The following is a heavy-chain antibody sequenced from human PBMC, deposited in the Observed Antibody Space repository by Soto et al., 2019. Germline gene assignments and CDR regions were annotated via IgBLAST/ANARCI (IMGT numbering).Heavy chain of an antibody. V-gene: IGHV1-46*03. Sequence: ASVKVSCKASGYNFTSYYMHWVRQAPGQGLEWMGIIDPSGGSTSYAQKFQGRVSVTRDTSTSTVYMELSSLRSEDTAVYYCARDLTGGPTYYDFWSGYSPVDYWGLGTLVTVSS. J-gene: IGHJ4*02. CDR2: IDPSGGST. D-gene: IGHD3-3*01. CDR3: ARDLTGGPTYYDFWSGYSPVDY. CDR1: GYNFTSYY.